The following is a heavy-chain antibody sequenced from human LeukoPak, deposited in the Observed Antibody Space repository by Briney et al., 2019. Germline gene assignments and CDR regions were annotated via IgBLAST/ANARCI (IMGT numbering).Heavy chain of an antibody. CDR2: ISAYNGNT. V-gene: IGHV1-18*01. D-gene: IGHD4-17*01. CDR1: GYTFTSYG. CDR3: ARGDYGDSPEDY. Sequence: GTSVKVSCKASGYTFTSYGISWVRQAPGQGLEWMGWISAYNGNTNYAQKLQGRVTMTTDTSTSTTYMELRSPRSDDTAVYYCARGDYGDSPEDYWGQGTLVTVSS. J-gene: IGHJ4*02.